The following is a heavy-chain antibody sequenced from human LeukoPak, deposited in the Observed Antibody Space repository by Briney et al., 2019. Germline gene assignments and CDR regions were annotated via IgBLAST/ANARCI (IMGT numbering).Heavy chain of an antibody. Sequence: SETLSLTCAVYGGSFSGYYWSWIRQPPGKGLEWIGEINHSGSTNYNPSLKSRVTISVDTSKNQFSLKLSSVTAADTAVYYCARSRWDGYRSFDYWGQGTLVTVSS. CDR3: ARSRWDGYRSFDY. CDR2: INHSGST. J-gene: IGHJ4*02. V-gene: IGHV4-34*01. D-gene: IGHD6-25*01. CDR1: GGSFSGYY.